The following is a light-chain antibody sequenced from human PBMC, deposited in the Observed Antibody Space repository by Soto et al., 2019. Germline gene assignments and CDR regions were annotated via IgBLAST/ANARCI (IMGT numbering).Light chain of an antibody. CDR1: QSVSTN. CDR2: GAS. CDR3: HQYDYGPYT. Sequence: VMTQSPAILSVSPGERATLSCRASQSVSTNVAWYQQIPGQTPRLLIYGASTRATGIPVRFSGSGSGTEFTLTLSSLQSEDFAVYYCHQYDYGPYTFGQGTKVEI. V-gene: IGKV3-15*01. J-gene: IGKJ2*01.